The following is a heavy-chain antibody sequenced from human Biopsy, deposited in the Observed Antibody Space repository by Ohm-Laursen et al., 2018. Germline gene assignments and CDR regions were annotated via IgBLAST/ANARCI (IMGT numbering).Heavy chain of an antibody. CDR2: IYYTGST. V-gene: IGHV4-59*08. Sequence: GTLSLTCTVSGASIDSYYWSWIRQPPGKGLEWIGYIYYTGSTNYSPSLESRVIMSVDTSKNQFSLRLSSVTAADTAVYYCARRDYRNGFKFDFWGQGTLVTVSS. D-gene: IGHD3-16*01. J-gene: IGHJ4*02. CDR1: GASIDSYY. CDR3: ARRDYRNGFKFDF.